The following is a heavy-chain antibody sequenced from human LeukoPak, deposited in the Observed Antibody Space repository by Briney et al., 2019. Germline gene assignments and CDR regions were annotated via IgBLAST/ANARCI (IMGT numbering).Heavy chain of an antibody. D-gene: IGHD2-15*01. CDR3: TRVGAKYCSGGSCNFVY. CDR1: GFTFGNYG. CDR2: IRSKAYGETT. J-gene: IGHJ4*02. Sequence: GGSLRLSCTPSGFTFGNYGMSWVRQAPGKGLEWVGFIRSKAYGETTEYAASVKGRSIISRDDSKSIAYLQMNSLKTEDTAVYYCTRVGAKYCSGGSCNFVYWGQGTLVTVSS. V-gene: IGHV3-49*04.